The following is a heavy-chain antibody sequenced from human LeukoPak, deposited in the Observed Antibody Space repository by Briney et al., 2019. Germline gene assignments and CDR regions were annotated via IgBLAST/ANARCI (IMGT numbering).Heavy chain of an antibody. D-gene: IGHD2-2*03. V-gene: IGHV3-74*01. J-gene: IGHJ4*02. CDR2: VNTDGRTT. CDR1: GFTFSSHW. CDR3: SMDLSGAHDY. Sequence: GGSLRLSCAASGFTFSSHWMHWVRQAPGKGLVWVSRVNTDGRTTNYADSVRGRFTISRDNAENTLYLQMNSLRVEDTAVYYCSMDLSGAHDYWGQGSVVTVSS.